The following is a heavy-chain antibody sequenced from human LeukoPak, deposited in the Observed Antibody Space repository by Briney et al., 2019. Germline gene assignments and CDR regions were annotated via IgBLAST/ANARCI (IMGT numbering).Heavy chain of an antibody. D-gene: IGHD4-23*01. J-gene: IGHJ4*02. CDR1: GYTFTGYY. CDR2: INPSGGST. Sequence: ASVKVSCKASGYTFTGYYMHWVRQAPGQGLEWMGIINPSGGSTSYAQKFQGRVTMTRDTSTSTVYMELSSLRSEDTAVYYCAREALGGAGGYWGQGTLVTVSS. CDR3: AREALGGAGGY. V-gene: IGHV1-46*01.